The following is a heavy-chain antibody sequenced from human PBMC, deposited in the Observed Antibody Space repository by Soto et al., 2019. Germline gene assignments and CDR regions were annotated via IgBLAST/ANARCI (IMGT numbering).Heavy chain of an antibody. V-gene: IGHV3-30*04. D-gene: IGHD3-9*01. CDR3: ARPGSGYDILTGQYFYYYHAMDV. J-gene: IGHJ6*02. Sequence: QVQLVDSGGRVVQPGTSLRLSCTTSGFLFNTYAMHWVRQAPGKGLEWVAVMSHDGSRTYYADSVKGRFTISRDNSKNPLYLQMNTLTTEDTAVYYCARPGSGYDILTGQYFYYYHAMDVWGQGTTVTVSS. CDR1: GFLFNTYA. CDR2: MSHDGSRT.